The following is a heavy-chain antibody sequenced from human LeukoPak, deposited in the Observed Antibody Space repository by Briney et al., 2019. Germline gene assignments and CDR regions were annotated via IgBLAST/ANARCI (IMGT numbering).Heavy chain of an antibody. CDR1: GYSFTDYW. V-gene: IGHV5-51*01. CDR3: ARRLSGYCSSVSCPGAFDI. D-gene: IGHD2-15*01. CDR2: IYPGDYDT. J-gene: IGHJ3*02. Sequence: GESLNISLKGSGYSFTDYWIGWVRPVPGKGVEWMGIIYPGDYDTRYSTSFQGQVTISVDKSISTAYLQCSRLTASDPAMFSCARRLSGYCSSVSCPGAFDIWGQGTMVTVSS.